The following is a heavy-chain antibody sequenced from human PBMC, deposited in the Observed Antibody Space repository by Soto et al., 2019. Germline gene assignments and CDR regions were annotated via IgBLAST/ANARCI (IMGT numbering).Heavy chain of an antibody. Sequence: QGQLQESGPGLVKPSQTLSLTCPVSGGSISSGGYYWSWIRQHPGKGLEWIGYSHYSGSTYYNPSLKRRVILSVDTSKNQSTLQLSSVTAADTPVYYCAGDTLVVVAAASTRDLGVQINLFDPSGQGPLVNVS. CDR2: SHYSGST. CDR1: GGSISSGGYY. CDR3: AGDTLVVVAAASTRDLGVQINLFDP. V-gene: IGHV4-31*03. D-gene: IGHD2-15*01. J-gene: IGHJ5*02.